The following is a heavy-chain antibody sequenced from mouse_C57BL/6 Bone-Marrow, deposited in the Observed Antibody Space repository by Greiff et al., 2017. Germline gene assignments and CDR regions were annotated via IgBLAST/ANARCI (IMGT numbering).Heavy chain of an antibody. J-gene: IGHJ2*01. D-gene: IGHD1-1*02. CDR1: GFNIKDDY. CDR3: SAFGGNYFDF. Sequence: VQLQQSGAELVRPGASVKLSCTASGFNIKDDYIHWVKQRPEQGLEWIGWIDPEIGDTEYASKFKGKATITSDTSSNTAYLQLSSLTSEDTAVYYCSAFGGNYFDFWGQGTPLTVAS. CDR2: IDPEIGDT. V-gene: IGHV14-4*01.